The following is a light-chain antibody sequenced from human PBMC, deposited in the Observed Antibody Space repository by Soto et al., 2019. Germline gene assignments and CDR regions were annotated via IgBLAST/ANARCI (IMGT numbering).Light chain of an antibody. J-gene: IGKJ5*01. V-gene: IGKV3D-20*01. CDR1: QSVTTSS. Sequence: EIVLTQSPATLSLSPGKRATLSSGPSQSVTTSSLAWYQQKPGLAPRLLIYDASSRATGIPDRFSGSGSGTDFTLTISRLEPEDFAVYYCQQYGSSPPVTFGQGTRLEIK. CDR3: QQYGSSPPVT. CDR2: DAS.